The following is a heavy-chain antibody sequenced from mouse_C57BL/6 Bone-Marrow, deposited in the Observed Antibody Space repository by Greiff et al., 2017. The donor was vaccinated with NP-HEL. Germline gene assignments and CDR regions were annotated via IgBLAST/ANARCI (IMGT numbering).Heavy chain of an antibody. V-gene: IGHV1-64*01. CDR3: ARRGSSPSYLYFDV. CDR1: GYTFTSYW. Sequence: VQLQQPGAELVKPGASVKLSCKASGYTFTSYWMHWVKQRPGQGLEWIGMIHPNSGSTNYNEKFKSKATLTADKSSSTAYMQLSSLTSEDSAVYYCARRGSSPSYLYFDVGGTGTTVTVSA. CDR2: IHPNSGST. D-gene: IGHD1-1*01. J-gene: IGHJ1*03.